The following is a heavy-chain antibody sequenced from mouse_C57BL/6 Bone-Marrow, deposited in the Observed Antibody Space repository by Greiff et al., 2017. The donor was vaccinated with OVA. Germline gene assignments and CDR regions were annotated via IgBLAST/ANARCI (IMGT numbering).Heavy chain of an antibody. Sequence: EVQLVESGGGLVKPGGSLKLSCAASGFTFSSYTMSWVRQTPEKRLEWVATISGGGGNTYYPDSVKGRFTISRDNAKNTLYLQMSSLRSEDTALYYCARQYFSYGNYVWFAYWGQGTLVTVSA. V-gene: IGHV5-9*01. D-gene: IGHD2-1*01. CDR1: GFTFSSYT. CDR2: ISGGGGNT. CDR3: ARQYFSYGNYVWFAY. J-gene: IGHJ3*01.